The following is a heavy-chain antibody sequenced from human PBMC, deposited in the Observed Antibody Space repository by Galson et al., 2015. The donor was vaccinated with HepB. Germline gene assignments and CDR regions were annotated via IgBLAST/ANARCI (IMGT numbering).Heavy chain of an antibody. Sequence: LRLSCAASGFTVSSNYMSWVRQAPGKGLEWVSVIYSGGSTYYADSVKGRFTISRDNSKNTLYLQMNSLRAEDTAVYYCARDQLGDYYYYYMDVWGKGTTVTVSS. V-gene: IGHV3-66*01. CDR1: GFTVSSNY. D-gene: IGHD5-18*01. J-gene: IGHJ6*03. CDR3: ARDQLGDYYYYYMDV. CDR2: IYSGGST.